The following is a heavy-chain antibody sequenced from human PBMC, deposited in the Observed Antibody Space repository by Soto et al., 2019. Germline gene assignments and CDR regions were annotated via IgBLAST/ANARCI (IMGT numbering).Heavy chain of an antibody. CDR1: GFSFSSYA. J-gene: IGHJ4*02. CDR2: ISGSGGST. CDR3: ASSLLGATLGFDY. D-gene: IGHD1-26*01. Sequence: GGSLRLGCAASGFSFSSYAMSWVRQAPGKGLEWVSAISGSGGSTYYADSVKGRFTISRDNSKNTLYLQMNSLRADDTAVYYCASSLLGATLGFDYWGQGTLVTVSS. V-gene: IGHV3-23*01.